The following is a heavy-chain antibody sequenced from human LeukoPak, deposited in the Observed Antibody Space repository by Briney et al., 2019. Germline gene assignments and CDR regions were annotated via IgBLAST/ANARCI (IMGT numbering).Heavy chain of an antibody. Sequence: SETLSLTCTVSDGSISSHYWSWIRQPPGKGLEWIGYIYYSGSTNYNPSLKSRVTISVDTSKNQFSLKLSSVAAADTAVYYCARALIAARGEIYMDVRGKGTTVTVSS. CDR2: IYYSGST. D-gene: IGHD6-6*01. V-gene: IGHV4-59*11. J-gene: IGHJ6*03. CDR1: DGSISSHY. CDR3: ARALIAARGEIYMDV.